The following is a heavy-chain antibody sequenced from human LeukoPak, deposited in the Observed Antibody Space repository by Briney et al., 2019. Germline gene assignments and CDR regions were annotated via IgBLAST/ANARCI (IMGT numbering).Heavy chain of an antibody. CDR2: ISGTGYNT. CDR1: GFTFRNCA. CDR3: AKHVSGSLFYFDY. D-gene: IGHD3-10*01. Sequence: GGSLRLSCAASGFTFRNCAMSWVRQAPGKGLEWVSGISGTGYNTYYGDSVKGRFTISRDNSKNTLYLQMNSLGAEDTAVYYCAKHVSGSLFYFDYWGQRTLVTVSS. J-gene: IGHJ4*02. V-gene: IGHV3-23*01.